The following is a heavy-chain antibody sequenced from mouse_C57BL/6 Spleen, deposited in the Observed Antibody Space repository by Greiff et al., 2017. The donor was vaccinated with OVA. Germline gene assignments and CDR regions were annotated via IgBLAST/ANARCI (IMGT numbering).Heavy chain of an antibody. CDR3: ARDPLYGNYGY. J-gene: IGHJ2*01. V-gene: IGHV1-52*01. Sequence: QVQLQQPGAELVRPGSSVKLSCKASGYTFTSYWMHWVKQRPIQGLEWIGNIDPSDSETHYNQKFKDKATLTVDKSSSTAYMQLSSLTSEDSAVYYCARDPLYGNYGYWGQGTTLTVSS. CDR2: IDPSDSET. D-gene: IGHD2-1*01. CDR1: GYTFTSYW.